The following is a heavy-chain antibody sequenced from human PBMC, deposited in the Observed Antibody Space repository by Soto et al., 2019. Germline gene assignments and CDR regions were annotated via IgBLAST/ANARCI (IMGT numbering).Heavy chain of an antibody. D-gene: IGHD3-22*01. V-gene: IGHV3-72*01. CDR1: GLSLSDHF. J-gene: IGHJ4*02. CDR3: TRDFRYDSHSYLMD. CDR2: SRSKADGYTT. Sequence: EVQLLESGGGLVQPGGSLRLSCAASGLSLSDHFVEWVRQAPGEGLEWVGRSRSKADGYTTEYAASVRGRFTISRVDEKNSLYLQMNSLQTEDTAVYYCTRDFRYDSHSYLMDWGQGTLVTVSS.